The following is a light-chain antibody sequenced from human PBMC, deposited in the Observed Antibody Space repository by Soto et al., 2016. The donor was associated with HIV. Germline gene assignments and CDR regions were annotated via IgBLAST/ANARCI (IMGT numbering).Light chain of an antibody. CDR3: QQYAAYPNT. CDR1: QDISRY. Sequence: DTQMTQSPSSLSASVGDRVTITCQASQDISRYLNWYQQKPGQAPHVLISDASNLETGVPSRFSASGSGTHFTLTISSLQPEDFATYYCQQYAAYPNTFGQGTKVEIK. V-gene: IGKV1-33*01. CDR2: DAS. J-gene: IGKJ2*01.